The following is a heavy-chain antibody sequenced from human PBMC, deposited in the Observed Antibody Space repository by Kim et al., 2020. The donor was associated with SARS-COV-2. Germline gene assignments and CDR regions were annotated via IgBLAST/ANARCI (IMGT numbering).Heavy chain of an antibody. Sequence: GGSLRLSCAASGFTFSSYAMHWVRQAPGKGLEWVVVISYDGSNKYYADSVKGRFTISRDNSKNTLYLQMNSLRAEDTAVYYCASEEVFANAFDIWGQGT. CDR1: GFTFSSYA. CDR2: ISYDGSNK. J-gene: IGHJ3*02. D-gene: IGHD1-20*01. CDR3: ASEEVFANAFDI. V-gene: IGHV3-30-3*01.